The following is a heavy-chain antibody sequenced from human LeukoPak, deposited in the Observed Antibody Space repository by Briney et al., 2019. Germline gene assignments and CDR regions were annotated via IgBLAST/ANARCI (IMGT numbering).Heavy chain of an antibody. V-gene: IGHV3-33*06. CDR3: AKVAVPAAMGGYYYYMDV. CDR1: GFTFRSYG. D-gene: IGHD2-2*01. CDR2: IWYDGSNK. J-gene: IGHJ6*03. Sequence: GGSLRLSXAASGFTFRSYGMHWVRQAPGKGLEWVAVIWYDGSNKYYADSVKGRFTISRDNSKNTLYLQMNSLRAEDTAVYYCAKVAVPAAMGGYYYYMDVWGKGTTVTVSS.